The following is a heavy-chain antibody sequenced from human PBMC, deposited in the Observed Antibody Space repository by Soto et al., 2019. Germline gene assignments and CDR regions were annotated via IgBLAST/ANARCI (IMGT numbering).Heavy chain of an antibody. Sequence: GGSLRLSCAASGFTFSGSAMHWVRQASGKGLEWVGRIKSKANNYATTYAAAGRSRFTISREDSKNTALLKMKSLKTEDTAVYYCIIDDGVTAVWVGSKFDYWGQGTLVTVSS. J-gene: IGHJ4*02. CDR2: IKSKANNYAT. V-gene: IGHV3-73*01. D-gene: IGHD4-17*01. CDR1: GFTFSGSA. CDR3: IIDDGVTAVWVGSKFDY.